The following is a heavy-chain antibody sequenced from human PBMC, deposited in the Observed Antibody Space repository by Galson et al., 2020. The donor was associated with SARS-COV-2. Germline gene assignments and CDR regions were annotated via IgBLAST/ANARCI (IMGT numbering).Heavy chain of an antibody. J-gene: IGHJ3*02. D-gene: IGHD7-27*01. CDR2: IYPGDSDT. V-gene: IGHV5-51*01. Sequence: GESLKISCKGSGYSFTSYWIGWVRQMPGKGLEWMGIIYPGDSDTRYSPSFQGQVTISADKSISTAYLQWSSLKASDTAMYYCVRYPRGWGNWGLERAFDIWGQGTMVTVSS. CDR1: GYSFTSYW. CDR3: VRYPRGWGNWGLERAFDI.